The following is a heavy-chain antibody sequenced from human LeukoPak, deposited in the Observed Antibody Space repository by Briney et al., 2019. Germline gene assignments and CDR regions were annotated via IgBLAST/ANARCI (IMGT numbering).Heavy chain of an antibody. D-gene: IGHD2-2*02. CDR1: GGTFSSYA. CDR3: ARGEVVVVPAAISPYYYYYGMDV. J-gene: IGHJ6*02. V-gene: IGHV1-69*13. CDR2: IIPIFGTA. Sequence: SVTVSCTASGGTFSSYAISWVRQAPGQGLEWMGGIIPIFGTANYAQKFQGRVTITADESTSTAYMELSSLRSEDTAVYYCARGEVVVVPAAISPYYYYYGMDVWGQGTTVTVSS.